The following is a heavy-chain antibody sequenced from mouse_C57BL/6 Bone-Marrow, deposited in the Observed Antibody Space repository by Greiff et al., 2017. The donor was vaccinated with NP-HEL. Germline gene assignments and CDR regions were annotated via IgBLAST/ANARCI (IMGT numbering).Heavy chain of an antibody. Sequence: EVKLVESEGGLVQPGSSMKLSCTASGFTFSDYYMAWVRQVPEKGLEWVANINYDGSSTYYLDSLKSRFIISRDNAKNILYLQMSSLKSEDTATYYCARDGGWPRMDYWGQGTSVTVSS. CDR1: GFTFSDYY. CDR3: ARDGGWPRMDY. CDR2: INYDGSST. J-gene: IGHJ4*01. V-gene: IGHV5-16*01. D-gene: IGHD2-3*01.